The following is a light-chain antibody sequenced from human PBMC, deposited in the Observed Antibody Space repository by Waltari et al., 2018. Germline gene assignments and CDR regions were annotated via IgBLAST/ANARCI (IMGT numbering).Light chain of an antibody. J-gene: IGKJ4*01. Sequence: DIVMTQSPESLAVSLGERATISRKTSESVLYSPNNKNHLAWYQQKPGPPPRLLLYWASTRESGVPDRFIGSGSETDFTLTVTSLQAEDVAVYYCQQYYNTPLTFGGGTKVEVK. CDR2: WAS. CDR3: QQYYNTPLT. V-gene: IGKV4-1*01. CDR1: ESVLYSPNNKNH.